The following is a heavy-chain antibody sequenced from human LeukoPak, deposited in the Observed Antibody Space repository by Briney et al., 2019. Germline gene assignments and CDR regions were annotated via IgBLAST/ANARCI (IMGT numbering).Heavy chain of an antibody. CDR1: GFTFSNAW. CDR3: TTDGYLRTDAFDI. Sequence: GGSLRLSCAASGFTFSNAWMSWVRQAPGKGLEWVGLIKSKTDGGTTDYAAPVKGRFTISRDDSKNTLYLQVNSLKTEDTAVYYCTTDGYLRTDAFDIWGQGTMVTVSS. D-gene: IGHD5-18*01. CDR2: IKSKTDGGTT. J-gene: IGHJ3*02. V-gene: IGHV3-15*01.